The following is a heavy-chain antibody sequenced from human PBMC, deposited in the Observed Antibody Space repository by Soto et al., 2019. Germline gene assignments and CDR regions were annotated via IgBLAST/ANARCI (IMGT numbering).Heavy chain of an antibody. CDR2: IIPLFGTT. Sequence: QMQLVQSGAEVRMPGSSVKVSCKASGGTFSTYSINCVRQAPGQGLEWMGGIIPLFGTTNYAQKFKGRVTITADESTSTAYMELSSLRAEDAAVYYCARGATHGSSWYFWFDPWGQGTLVTVPS. V-gene: IGHV1-69*01. CDR3: ARGATHGSSWYFWFDP. J-gene: IGHJ5*02. CDR1: GGTFSTYS. D-gene: IGHD6-13*01.